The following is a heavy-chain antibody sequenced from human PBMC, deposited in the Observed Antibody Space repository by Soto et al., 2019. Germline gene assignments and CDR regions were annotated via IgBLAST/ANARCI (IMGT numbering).Heavy chain of an antibody. CDR3: AREGPYGDYSFDY. J-gene: IGHJ4*02. V-gene: IGHV1-69*13. CDR2: IIPIFGTA. CDR1: GGTFSSYA. D-gene: IGHD4-17*01. Sequence: GASVKVSCKASGGTFSSYAISWVRQAPGQGLEWMGGIIPIFGTANYAQKFQGRVTITADESTSTAYMELSSLRSEDTAVYYCAREGPYGDYSFDYWGQGTLVTVS.